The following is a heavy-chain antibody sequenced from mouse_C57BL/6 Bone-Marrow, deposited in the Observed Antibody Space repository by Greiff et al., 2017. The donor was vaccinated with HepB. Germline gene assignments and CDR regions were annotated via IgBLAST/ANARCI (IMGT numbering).Heavy chain of an antibody. CDR3: ARKPAQATFAWFAY. CDR2: IWSGGST. D-gene: IGHD3-2*02. CDR1: GFSLTSYG. J-gene: IGHJ3*01. Sequence: VQVVESGPGLVQPSQSLSITCTVSGFSLTSYGVHWVRQSPGKGLEWLGVIWSGGSTDYNAAFISRLSISKDNSKCQVFFKMNSLQADDTAIYYCARKPAQATFAWFAYWGQGTLVTVSA. V-gene: IGHV2-2*01.